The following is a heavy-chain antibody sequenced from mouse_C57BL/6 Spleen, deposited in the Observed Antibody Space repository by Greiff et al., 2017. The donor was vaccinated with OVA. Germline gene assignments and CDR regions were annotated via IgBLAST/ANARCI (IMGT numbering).Heavy chain of an antibody. CDR3: AREWGNDGYFFDY. CDR1: GFTFSSYA. D-gene: IGHD2-3*01. CDR2: ISDGGSYT. V-gene: IGHV5-4*01. Sequence: EVNVVESGGGLVKPGGSLKLSCAASGFTFSSYAMSWVRQTPEKRLEWVATISDGGSYTYYPDNVKGRFTISRDNAKNNLYLQMSHLKSEDTAMYYCAREWGNDGYFFDYWGQGTTLTVSS. J-gene: IGHJ2*01.